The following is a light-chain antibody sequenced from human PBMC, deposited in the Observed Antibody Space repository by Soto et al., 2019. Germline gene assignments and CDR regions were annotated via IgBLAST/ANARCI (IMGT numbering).Light chain of an antibody. V-gene: IGLV2-14*03. CDR3: CSFSSITTRI. CDR2: DVT. Sequence: QSALTQPASVSGSPGQSITISCTGTSSDVGGYDYVSWYQQHPGKAPKLMIYDVTNRPSGVSTRFSASKSGNTASLTISGLQAEDEAEYYCCSFSSITTRIFGGGTKLTVL. CDR1: SSDVGGYDY. J-gene: IGLJ2*01.